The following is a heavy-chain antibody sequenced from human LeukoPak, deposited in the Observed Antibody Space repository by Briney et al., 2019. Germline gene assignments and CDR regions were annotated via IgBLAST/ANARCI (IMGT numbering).Heavy chain of an antibody. J-gene: IGHJ3*02. D-gene: IGHD2-8*01. V-gene: IGHV3-74*01. CDR3: ATVGGVSGRAFDM. CDR1: GFSFSSYW. Sequence: GGSLRLASAASGFSFSSYWLHWVRQAPGKGLVWVSHIKSDGSSTSYADSVKGRFTISRDNAKNTLYLQMNSLRVEDAAVYYCATVGGVSGRAFDMWGQGTVVTVSS. CDR2: IKSDGSST.